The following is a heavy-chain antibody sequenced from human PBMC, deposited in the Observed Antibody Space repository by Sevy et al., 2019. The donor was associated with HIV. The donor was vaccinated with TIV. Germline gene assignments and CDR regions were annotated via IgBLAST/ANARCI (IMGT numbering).Heavy chain of an antibody. Sequence: SETLSLTCTVSGDSITRYFWSWIRQPPGKGLEWIGYMYHSGSTNYNPSLKRRVSLSIDTSKNEFSLTLSSVTAADTAVYYCARDYRRDFWSGYSNYFHPWGPGILVTVSS. J-gene: IGHJ1*01. CDR1: GDSITRYF. D-gene: IGHD3-3*01. CDR2: MYHSGST. V-gene: IGHV4-59*01. CDR3: ARDYRRDFWSGYSNYFHP.